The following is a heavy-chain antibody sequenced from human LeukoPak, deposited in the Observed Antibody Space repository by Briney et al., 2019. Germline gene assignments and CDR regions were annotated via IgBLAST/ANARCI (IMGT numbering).Heavy chain of an antibody. D-gene: IGHD1-26*01. CDR3: ARELTQSGSHYGDFDY. CDR1: GYTFTGYY. V-gene: IGHV1-2*02. J-gene: IGHJ4*02. Sequence: GASVKVSCKASGYTFTGYYMHWVRQAPGQGLEWMGWINPNSGGTNYAQKFQGRVIMTRDTSISTAYMELSRLRSDDTAVYYCARELTQSGSHYGDFDYWGQGTLVTVSS. CDR2: INPNSGGT.